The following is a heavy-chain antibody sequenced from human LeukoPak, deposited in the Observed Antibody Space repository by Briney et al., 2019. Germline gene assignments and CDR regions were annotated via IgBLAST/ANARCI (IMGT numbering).Heavy chain of an antibody. CDR2: IKRKSGGGTA. J-gene: IGHJ5*02. D-gene: IGHD3-10*01. Sequence: PGGSLRLSCAASGFTFSNVWMSWVRQAPGKGLEWVGRIKRKSGGGTADYASPVKGRFTISRDDSINTLYLQMNSLKTDDTAVYHCVTGGHYFGTWGQGTLVTVSP. CDR3: VTGGHYFGT. V-gene: IGHV3-15*01. CDR1: GFTFSNVW.